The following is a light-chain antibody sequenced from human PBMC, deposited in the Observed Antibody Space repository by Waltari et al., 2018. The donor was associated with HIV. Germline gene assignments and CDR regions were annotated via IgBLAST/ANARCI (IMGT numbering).Light chain of an antibody. CDR3: QQYYKWPLT. Sequence: EIVMLQSPTLSVSPGERATLSCRASQSVSSKLAWYQQKPGQAPRLLIYGASTRSTGIPGRFSGSESGTEFILTISSLQSEDCAVYYCQQYYKWPLTFGQGTRLEIK. CDR1: QSVSSK. CDR2: GAS. V-gene: IGKV3D-15*01. J-gene: IGKJ5*01.